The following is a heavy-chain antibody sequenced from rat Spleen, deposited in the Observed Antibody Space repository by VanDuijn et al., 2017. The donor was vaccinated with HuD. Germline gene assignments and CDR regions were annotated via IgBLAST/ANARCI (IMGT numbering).Heavy chain of an antibody. V-gene: IGHV5-29*01. D-gene: IGHD1-2*01. Sequence: EVQLVESGGGLVQPGRSLKLSSAASGFTFSDSGMAWVRQAPTKGLEWVATISYDGSSTYYRDSVKGRFTISRDNAKSTLYLQMDSLRSEDTATYYCARHTTTIAAFDYWGQGVMVTVSS. CDR3: ARHTTTIAAFDY. J-gene: IGHJ2*01. CDR1: GFTFSDSG. CDR2: ISYDGSST.